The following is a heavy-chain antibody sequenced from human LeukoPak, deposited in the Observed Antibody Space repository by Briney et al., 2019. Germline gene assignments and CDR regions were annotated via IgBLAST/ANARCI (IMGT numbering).Heavy chain of an antibody. D-gene: IGHD3-9*01. V-gene: IGHV3-21*01. CDR1: RFTFSDYA. Sequence: KTGGSLRLSCAASRFTFSDYAMNWVRQAPGKGLEWVSSISSSSNYVYNAASVQGRFTISRDNTKNSLYLQMSSLRAEDTAVYYCTRDFDWFRNQFDYWGQGTLVTVSS. CDR2: ISSSSNYV. CDR3: TRDFDWFRNQFDY. J-gene: IGHJ4*02.